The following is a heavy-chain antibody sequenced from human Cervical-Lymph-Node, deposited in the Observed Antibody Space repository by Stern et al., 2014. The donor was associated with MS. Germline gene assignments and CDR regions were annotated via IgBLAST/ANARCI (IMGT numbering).Heavy chain of an antibody. V-gene: IGHV4-4*02. CDR3: ASMNYYDSSGPSYAFDI. Sequence: QLQLQESGPGLMKPSGTLSLTCAVSGGSISRSNWYSWVRQPPGKGLEWIGEIYESGSTHYNPSLKSRVTISVDRSKTQFSLKLRSVTAADTAMYYCASMNYYDSSGPSYAFDIWGQGTMVTVSS. CDR2: IYESGST. CDR1: GGSISRSNW. J-gene: IGHJ3*02. D-gene: IGHD3-22*01.